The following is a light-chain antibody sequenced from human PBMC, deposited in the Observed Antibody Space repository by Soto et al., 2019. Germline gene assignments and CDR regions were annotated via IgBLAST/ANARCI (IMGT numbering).Light chain of an antibody. CDR3: QAWDSGSGVYV. J-gene: IGLJ1*01. V-gene: IGLV3-1*01. CDR2: RHT. CDR1: KLGNKF. Sequence: SYELTQPPSVSVSPGQTATSTCSGDKLGNKFASWYQQRPGQSPVLVIYRHTKRPSGIPERFSGSISGNTASLTIGGTQAMDEADYYCQAWDSGSGVYVFGGGTKLTVL.